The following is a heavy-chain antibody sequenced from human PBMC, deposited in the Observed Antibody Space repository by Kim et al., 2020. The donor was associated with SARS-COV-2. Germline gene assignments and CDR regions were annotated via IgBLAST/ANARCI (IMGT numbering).Heavy chain of an antibody. CDR1: GGSISSSSYY. Sequence: SETLSLTCTVSGGSISSSSYYWGWIRQPPGKGLEWIGSIYYSGSTYYNPSLTSRVTISVDTSKNQFSLKLSSVTAADTAVYYCAKEVDPAMVFDYWGQGTLVTVSS. V-gene: IGHV4-39*02. D-gene: IGHD5-18*01. J-gene: IGHJ4*02. CDR2: IYYSGST. CDR3: AKEVDPAMVFDY.